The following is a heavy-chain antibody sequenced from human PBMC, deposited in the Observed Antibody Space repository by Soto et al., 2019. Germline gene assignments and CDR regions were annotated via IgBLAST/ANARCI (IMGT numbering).Heavy chain of an antibody. CDR1: GFTVGNNY. Sequence: EVQLVESGGGLIQPGGSLKLSCAASGFTVGNNYMSWVRQAPGQGLEWVSLIYSTGTTKYGDSVKGRFTVSRDNAKNTLYLQMNSLRAEDTAVYYCAKVGRGSGSHGNSFGYWGQGTLVTVSS. CDR3: AKVGRGSGSHGNSFGY. J-gene: IGHJ4*02. D-gene: IGHD3-10*01. CDR2: IYSTGTT. V-gene: IGHV3-53*01.